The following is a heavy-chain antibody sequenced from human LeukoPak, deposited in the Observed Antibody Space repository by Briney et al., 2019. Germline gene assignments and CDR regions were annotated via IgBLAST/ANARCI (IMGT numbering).Heavy chain of an antibody. CDR1: GFTFSSYA. CDR3: AKDVLAGLGYGLGSLSDY. J-gene: IGHJ4*02. V-gene: IGHV3-23*01. Sequence: GGSLRLSCAASGFTFSSYAMSWVRQAPGKGLEWVSAISGSGGSTYYADSVKGRFTISRDNSKNTLYLQMNSLRAEDTAVYYCAKDVLAGLGYGLGSLSDYWGQGTLVTVSS. CDR2: ISGSGGST. D-gene: IGHD3-10*01.